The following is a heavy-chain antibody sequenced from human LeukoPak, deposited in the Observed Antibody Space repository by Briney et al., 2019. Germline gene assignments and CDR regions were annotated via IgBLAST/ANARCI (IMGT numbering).Heavy chain of an antibody. Sequence: GGSLRLSCAATGFTFSNYSMNWVRQAPGKGLEWVSSISSTSSYIYYADSVKGRFTISRDNAKNSLYLQMNSLRAEDTAVYYCARETYCSSTSCYIGDGYWGQGTLVTVSS. CDR3: ARETYCSSTSCYIGDGY. CDR1: GFTFSNYS. V-gene: IGHV3-21*01. D-gene: IGHD2-2*02. CDR2: ISSTSSYI. J-gene: IGHJ4*02.